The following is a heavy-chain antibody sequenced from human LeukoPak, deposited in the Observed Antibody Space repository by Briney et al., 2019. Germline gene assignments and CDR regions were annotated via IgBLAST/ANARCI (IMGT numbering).Heavy chain of an antibody. D-gene: IGHD3-16*01. CDR2: ISGSGGST. Sequence: PGGSLRLSCAASGFTFSSYAMSWVRQAPGKGLEWVSAISGSGGSTYYADSVKGRFTISRDNSKNTLYLQMNSLRAEDTAVYYCAKDLVAWDLTGEVSTNEYFQHWGQGTLVTVSS. V-gene: IGHV3-23*01. CDR1: GFTFSSYA. J-gene: IGHJ1*01. CDR3: AKDLVAWDLTGEVSTNEYFQH.